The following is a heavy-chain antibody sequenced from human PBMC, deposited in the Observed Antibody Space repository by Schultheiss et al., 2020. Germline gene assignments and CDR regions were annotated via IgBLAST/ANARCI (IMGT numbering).Heavy chain of an antibody. Sequence: SETLSLTCTVSGGSISSSSYYWGWIRQPPGKGLEWIGYIYYSGSTNYNPSLKSRVTISVDTSKNQFSLKLSSVTAADTAVYYCASSYGHRGRFDYWGQGTLVTVSS. J-gene: IGHJ4*02. CDR2: IYYSGST. V-gene: IGHV4-61*05. D-gene: IGHD3-10*01. CDR1: GGSISSSSYY. CDR3: ASSYGHRGRFDY.